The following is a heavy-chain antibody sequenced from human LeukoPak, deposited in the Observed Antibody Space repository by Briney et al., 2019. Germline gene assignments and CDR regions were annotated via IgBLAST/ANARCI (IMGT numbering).Heavy chain of an antibody. CDR3: TRALDGRPGRGDAFDI. D-gene: IGHD2-8*01. Sequence: SQTLSLTCAISGDSVSSNSAACNWIRQSPSRGLEWLGKTYYRSKWYNDYAVSVKSRITINPDTSKNQFSLQLNSVTPEDTAVYYCTRALDGRPGRGDAFDIWGQGTMVAVSS. CDR1: GDSVSSNSAA. J-gene: IGHJ3*02. CDR2: TYYRSKWYN. V-gene: IGHV6-1*01.